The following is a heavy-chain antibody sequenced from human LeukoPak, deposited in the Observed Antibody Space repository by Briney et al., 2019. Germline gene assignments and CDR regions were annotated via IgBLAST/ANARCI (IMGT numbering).Heavy chain of an antibody. Sequence: GGCLRLACAAPGFTFSNYGMPWVRQAPAKGLGWVAVISYDGSNKYYADSVKGRFTISRDNSKNTLYLQMNSLRAEDTAVYYCAKDGPSRQPVVPAAVDYWGQGTLVTVSS. D-gene: IGHD2-2*01. CDR2: ISYDGSNK. J-gene: IGHJ4*02. V-gene: IGHV3-30*18. CDR1: GFTFSNYG. CDR3: AKDGPSRQPVVPAAVDY.